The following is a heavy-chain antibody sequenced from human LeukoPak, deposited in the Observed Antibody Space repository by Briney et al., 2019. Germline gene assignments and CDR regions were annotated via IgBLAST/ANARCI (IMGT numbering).Heavy chain of an antibody. Sequence: GASVKVSCKASGYTFTSYGISWVRQAPGQGLEWMGWINAYNGNTNYAQKFQGRVTITADKSTSTAYMELSSLRSEDTAVYYCASTMVRGVITYTPHDYWGQGTLVTVSS. CDR1: GYTFTSYG. V-gene: IGHV1-18*01. D-gene: IGHD3-10*01. CDR3: ASTMVRGVITYTPHDY. J-gene: IGHJ4*02. CDR2: INAYNGNT.